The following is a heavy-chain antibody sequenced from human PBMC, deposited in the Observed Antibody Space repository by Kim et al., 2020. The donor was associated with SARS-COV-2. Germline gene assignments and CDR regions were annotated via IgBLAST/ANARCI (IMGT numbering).Heavy chain of an antibody. J-gene: IGHJ4*02. D-gene: IGHD2-2*01. V-gene: IGHV3-9*01. Sequence: GGSLRLSCAASGFTFGDYAMHWVRQAPGKGLEWVSGISWNSGSIGYADSVKGRFTISRDNAKNSLYLQMNSLRAEDTALYYCAKDLLNIVVVPAAGFDYWGQGTLVTVSS. CDR1: GFTFGDYA. CDR2: ISWNSGSI. CDR3: AKDLLNIVVVPAAGFDY.